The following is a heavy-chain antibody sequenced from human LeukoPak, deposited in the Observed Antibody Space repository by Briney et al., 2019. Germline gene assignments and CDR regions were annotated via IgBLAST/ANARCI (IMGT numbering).Heavy chain of an antibody. J-gene: IGHJ4*02. CDR1: GFTFSSYA. CDR3: AREGDDYGESFDY. Sequence: PGGSLRLSCAASGFTFSSYAMHWVRQAPGKGLEWVAVISYDGSNKYYADSVKGRFTISRDNSKNTLYLQMNSLRAEDTAVYYCAREGDDYGESFDYWGQGTLVTVSS. CDR2: ISYDGSNK. V-gene: IGHV3-30-3*01. D-gene: IGHD4-17*01.